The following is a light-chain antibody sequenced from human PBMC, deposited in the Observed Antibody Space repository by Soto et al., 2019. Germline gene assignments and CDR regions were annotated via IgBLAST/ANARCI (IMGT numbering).Light chain of an antibody. CDR2: EVS. J-gene: IGLJ2*01. V-gene: IGLV2-8*01. CDR1: SSDVGNYNY. CDR3: SSYAGSNHLL. Sequence: QSVLTQPPSASGSPGQSVTISCTGTSSDVGNYNYVSWYQQHPGKAPKLMIYEVSKRPSGVPDRFSGSKSGNTASLTVSGLQAEDEADYYCSSYAGSNHLLFGGGTKVTVL.